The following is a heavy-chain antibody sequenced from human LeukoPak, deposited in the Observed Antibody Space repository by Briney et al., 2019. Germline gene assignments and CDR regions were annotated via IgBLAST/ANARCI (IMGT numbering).Heavy chain of an antibody. V-gene: IGHV3-23*01. Sequence: PWGSLRLSCAASGFTFSSYAMSWVRQAPGKGLEWVSAISGSGGSTYYADSVKGRFTISRDNSKNTLYLQMNSLIPEDTAVYYCARQYISGQWYFDYWGQGTLVTVSS. D-gene: IGHD5-18*01. CDR2: ISGSGGST. CDR3: ARQYISGQWYFDY. CDR1: GFTFSSYA. J-gene: IGHJ4*02.